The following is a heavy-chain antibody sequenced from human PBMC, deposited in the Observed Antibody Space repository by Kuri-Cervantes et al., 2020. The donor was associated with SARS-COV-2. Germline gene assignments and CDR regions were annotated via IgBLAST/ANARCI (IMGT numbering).Heavy chain of an antibody. CDR1: GYTFTSYG. Sequence: ASVKVSCKASGYTFTSYGISWVRQAPGQGLEWMGWISAYNGNTNYAQKLQGRVTMTTDTSTSTAYMELRSLRSDDTAVYYCARDPNYDSSGCYGLTFDYWGQGTLVTVSS. J-gene: IGHJ4*02. CDR3: ARDPNYDSSGCYGLTFDY. D-gene: IGHD3-22*01. V-gene: IGHV1-18*01. CDR2: ISAYNGNT.